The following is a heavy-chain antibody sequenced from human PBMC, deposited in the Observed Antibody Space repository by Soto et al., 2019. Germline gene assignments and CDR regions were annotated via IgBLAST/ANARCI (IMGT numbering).Heavy chain of an antibody. J-gene: IGHJ4*02. CDR1: GFTFSSYA. Sequence: PGGSLRLSCAASGFTFSSYAMSWVRQAPGKGLEWVSAISGSGGSTYYADSVKGRFTISRDNSKNTLYLQMNSLRAEDTAVYYCAKVIVGQPLYYYFDYWGQGTLVTVSS. CDR3: AKVIVGQPLYYYFDY. V-gene: IGHV3-23*01. D-gene: IGHD2-2*02. CDR2: ISGSGGST.